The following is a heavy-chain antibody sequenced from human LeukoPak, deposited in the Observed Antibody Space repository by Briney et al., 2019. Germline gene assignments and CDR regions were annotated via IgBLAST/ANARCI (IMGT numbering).Heavy chain of an antibody. Sequence: TLSLTCTVSGGSISSGSCYWSWIRQPAGKGLEWIGRIYTSGSTNYNPSLKSRVTISVDTSKNQFSLKLSSVTAADTAVYYCASSLVAAAESFDYWGQGTLVTVSS. CDR2: IYTSGST. CDR3: ASSLVAAAESFDY. D-gene: IGHD6-13*01. CDR1: GGSISSGSCY. J-gene: IGHJ4*02. V-gene: IGHV4-61*02.